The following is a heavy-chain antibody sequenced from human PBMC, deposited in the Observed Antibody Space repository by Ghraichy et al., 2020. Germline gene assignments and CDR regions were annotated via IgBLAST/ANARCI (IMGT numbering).Heavy chain of an antibody. Sequence: ASVKVSCKASGYTFTGFYMHWVRQAPGQGLEWMGRINPDSGGTYYAQKFQGRVTVTRDTSISAAYMELSRLTSDDTAVYYCARSLLYYYGSGSYADGFDIWGQGTMVTVSP. D-gene: IGHD3-10*01. V-gene: IGHV1-2*06. CDR3: ARSLLYYYGSGSYADGFDI. CDR1: GYTFTGFY. CDR2: INPDSGGT. J-gene: IGHJ3*02.